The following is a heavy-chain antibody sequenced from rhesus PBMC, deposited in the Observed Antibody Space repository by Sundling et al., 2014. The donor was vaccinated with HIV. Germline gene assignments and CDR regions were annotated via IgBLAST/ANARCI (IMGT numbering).Heavy chain of an antibody. J-gene: IGHJ4*01. D-gene: IGHD3-3*01. CDR2: IHGRDSNT. CDR3: ARTGPWTGYYSFDF. CDR1: GGSITNNS. V-gene: IGHV4-169*01. Sequence: QVQLRESGPGLVKPSATLSLTCDVSGGSITNNSWSWIRRAPGKGLEWIGYIHGRDSNTDYNPSLKSRVTLSVDTSKNQFSLRLNSVTAADTAVYSCARTGPWTGYYSFDFWGQGVLVTVSP.